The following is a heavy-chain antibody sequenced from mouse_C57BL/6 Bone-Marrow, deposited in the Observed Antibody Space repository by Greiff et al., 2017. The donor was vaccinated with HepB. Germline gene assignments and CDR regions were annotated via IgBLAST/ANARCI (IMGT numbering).Heavy chain of an antibody. V-gene: IGHV14-4*01. J-gene: IGHJ2*01. D-gene: IGHD6-1*01. CDR1: GFNIKDDY. CDR2: IVTENGDT. Sequence: VQLQQSGAELVRPGASVKLSCTASGFNIKDDYMHWVKQRPEQGLEWIGWIVTENGDTEYASKFQGKATITADTSSNTAYLQRSSLTSADTAVYYCTTDAYNEGNFDYWGQGTTLTVSS. CDR3: TTDAYNEGNFDY.